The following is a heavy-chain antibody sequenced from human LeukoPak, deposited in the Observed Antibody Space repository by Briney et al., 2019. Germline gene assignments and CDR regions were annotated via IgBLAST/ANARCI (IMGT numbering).Heavy chain of an antibody. D-gene: IGHD1-26*01. CDR2: IYTSGST. Sequence: ASETLSLTCTVSGGSISSYYWSWIRQPAGKGLEWIGRIYTSGSTNYNPSLKSRVTMSVDTSKNQFSLKLSSVTAADTAVYYCARGYSGSYYAYFDYWGQGTLVTVSS. V-gene: IGHV4-4*07. CDR1: GGSISSYY. J-gene: IGHJ4*02. CDR3: ARGYSGSYYAYFDY.